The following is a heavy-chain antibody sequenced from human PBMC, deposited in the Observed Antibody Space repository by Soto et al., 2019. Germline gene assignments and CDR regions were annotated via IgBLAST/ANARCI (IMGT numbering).Heavy chain of an antibody. D-gene: IGHD3-22*01. CDR3: AREGGITMIVVVNDAFDI. Sequence: GGSLRLSCAASGFTFSSYEMNWVRQAPGKGLEWVSYISSSGSTIYYADSVKGRFTISRDNAKNSLYLQMNSLRAEDTAVYYCAREGGITMIVVVNDAFDIWGQGTMVTVSS. J-gene: IGHJ3*02. V-gene: IGHV3-48*03. CDR2: ISSSGSTI. CDR1: GFTFSSYE.